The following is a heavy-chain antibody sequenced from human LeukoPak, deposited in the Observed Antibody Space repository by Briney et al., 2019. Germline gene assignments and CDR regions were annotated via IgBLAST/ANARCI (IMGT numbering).Heavy chain of an antibody. CDR1: GGSFTGYY. V-gene: IGHV4-34*01. CDR2: INHSGST. Sequence: PSETLSLTCAVSGGSFTGYYWSWIRQPPGMGLEWIGEINHSGSTIYNPSLKSRVTILLDTSKNQFSLKLTPVTAAVTAVYFCATEPGYCSGGRCYGGWFDPWGQGTLVTVSS. D-gene: IGHD2-15*01. CDR3: ATEPGYCSGGRCYGGWFDP. J-gene: IGHJ5*02.